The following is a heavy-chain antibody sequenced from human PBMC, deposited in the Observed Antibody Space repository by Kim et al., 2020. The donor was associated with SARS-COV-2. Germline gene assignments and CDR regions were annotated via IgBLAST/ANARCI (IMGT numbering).Heavy chain of an antibody. CDR1: GFTFSNYD. CDR2: IIYIGSNK. D-gene: IGHD2-15*01. J-gene: IGHJ6*01. Sequence: AGSLRLSCVASGFTFSNYDINWVRQAPGKGLEWVSVIIYIGSNKYYAYSVKGRFTISSDNSKNTLYLQMNSLRAEDTAFYYCARLLCSCRPGLLVSYY. CDR3: ARLLCSCRPGLLVSYY. V-gene: IGHV3-48*01.